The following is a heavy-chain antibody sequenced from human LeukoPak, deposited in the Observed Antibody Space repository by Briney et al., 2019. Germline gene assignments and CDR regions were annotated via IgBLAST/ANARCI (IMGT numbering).Heavy chain of an antibody. D-gene: IGHD5-12*01. CDR1: GFTFSSYA. CDR2: ISYDGSNK. J-gene: IGHJ4*02. Sequence: GRSLRLSCAASGFTFSSYAMHWVRQAPGKGLEWVAVISYDGSNKYCADSVKGRFTISRDNSKNTLYLQMNSLRAEDTAVYYCAGNPVLLSGYDPHYWGQGTLVTVSS. V-gene: IGHV3-30-3*01. CDR3: AGNPVLLSGYDPHY.